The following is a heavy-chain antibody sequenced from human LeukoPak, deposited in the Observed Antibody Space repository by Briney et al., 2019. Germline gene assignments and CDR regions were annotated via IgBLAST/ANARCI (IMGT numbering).Heavy chain of an antibody. J-gene: IGHJ5*02. Sequence: PSETLSLTCTVSGGSISSTSLYWGWIRQPPGKGLEWIGTIYYGGSTYYNPSLKSRVTISVDTSKDQFSLKLRSVTAADTAVYYGAGVVRGVLGQNPCFDPGGRGTRFT. D-gene: IGHD3-10*01. CDR3: AGVVRGVLGQNPCFDP. V-gene: IGHV4-39*07. CDR2: IYYGGST. CDR1: GGSISSTSLY.